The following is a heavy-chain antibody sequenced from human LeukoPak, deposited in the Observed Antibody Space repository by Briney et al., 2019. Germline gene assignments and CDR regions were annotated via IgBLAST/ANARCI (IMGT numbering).Heavy chain of an antibody. CDR1: GFTFSRNW. CDR3: ARTTGRIVVVPAAIERVGYYYYMDV. V-gene: IGHV3-23*01. Sequence: GGSLRLACAASGFTFSRNWMTWVRQAPGKGLEWVSAISGSGGSTYYADSVKGRFTISRDNSKNTLYLQMNSLRAEDTAVYYCARTTGRIVVVPAAIERVGYYYYMDVWGKGTTVTVSS. J-gene: IGHJ6*03. D-gene: IGHD2-2*02. CDR2: ISGSGGST.